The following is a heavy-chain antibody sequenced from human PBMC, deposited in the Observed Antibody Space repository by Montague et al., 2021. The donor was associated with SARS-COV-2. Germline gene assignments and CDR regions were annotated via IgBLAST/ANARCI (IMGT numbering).Heavy chain of an antibody. V-gene: IGHV1-69*04. D-gene: IGHD4-23*01. CDR2: VIPISGIP. J-gene: IGHJ6*03. CDR3: ARDHGNSAYYYYMDV. Sequence: SVKVSCKASGGTFSSYAITWARQAPGQGLEWMGRVIPISGIPKYAQNFQGRVRITADKSTSTVYMELSSLRPDDTAVYYCARDHGNSAYYYYMDVRGKGTTVTVSS. CDR1: GGTFSSYA.